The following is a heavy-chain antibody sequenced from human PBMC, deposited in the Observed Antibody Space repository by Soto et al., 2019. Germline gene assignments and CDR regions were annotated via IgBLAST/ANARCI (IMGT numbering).Heavy chain of an antibody. CDR2: IYYSGST. V-gene: IGHV4-61*01. J-gene: IGHJ5*02. Sequence: QVQLQESGPGLVKPSETLSLTCTVSGGSVSSGSYYWSWIRQPPGKGLEWIGYIYYSGSTNYNPSLKSRVTISVDTSKNQFSLKLSSVTAADTAVYYCASHPGGIAAAGPSDPDWFDPWGQGTLVTVSS. CDR3: ASHPGGIAAAGPSDPDWFDP. D-gene: IGHD6-13*01. CDR1: GGSVSSGSYY.